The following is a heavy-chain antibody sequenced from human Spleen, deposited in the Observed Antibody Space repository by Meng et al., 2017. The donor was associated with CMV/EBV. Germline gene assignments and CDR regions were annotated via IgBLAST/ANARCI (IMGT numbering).Heavy chain of an antibody. Sequence: GGSLRLSCTVSGGSVSSGSYYWSWIRQPPGKGLEWVSGINWNGGSTGYADSVKGRFTISRDNAKNSLSLQMNSLRAEDTAVYYCARSRVGSAAIPGDYWGQGTLVTVSS. J-gene: IGHJ4*02. CDR1: GGSVSSGSYY. CDR2: INWNGGST. CDR3: ARSRVGSAAIPGDY. V-gene: IGHV3-20*04. D-gene: IGHD2-2*02.